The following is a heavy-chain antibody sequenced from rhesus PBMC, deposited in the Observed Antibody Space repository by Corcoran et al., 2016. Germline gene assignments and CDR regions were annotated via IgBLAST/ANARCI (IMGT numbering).Heavy chain of an antibody. Sequence: EVHLVESGGGLAKPGGSLRLSCGASGFIFSDSYMDWVRQAPGKGLEWVSRITNTGDRTWYADSVKGRFIISRENAKNVLYLQMDSLTPEDTAVYYCAKSNYGVDSWGQGVVVTVS. CDR3: AKSNYGVDS. CDR1: GFIFSDSY. CDR2: ITNTGDRT. V-gene: IGHV3-178*02. D-gene: IGHD4-23*01. J-gene: IGHJ6*01.